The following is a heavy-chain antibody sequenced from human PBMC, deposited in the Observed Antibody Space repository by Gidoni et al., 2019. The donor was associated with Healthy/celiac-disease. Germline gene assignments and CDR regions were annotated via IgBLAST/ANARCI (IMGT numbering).Heavy chain of an antibody. CDR1: EFPFADHA. CDR3: AKDMFLMVRGARVGSAFDI. J-gene: IGHJ3*02. CDR2: ISWNSGSI. Sequence: EVQLVESVGGLVQPGRSLRLSCAASEFPFADHALHWVRQAPGKGLEWVSGISWNSGSIGYADSVKGRFTISRDNAKNALYLQMNSLRAEDTALYCCAKDMFLMVRGARVGSAFDIWGQGTMVTVSS. V-gene: IGHV3-9*01. D-gene: IGHD3-10*01.